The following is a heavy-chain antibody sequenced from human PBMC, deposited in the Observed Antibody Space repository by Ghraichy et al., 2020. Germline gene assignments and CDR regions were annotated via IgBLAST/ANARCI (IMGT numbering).Heavy chain of an antibody. CDR2: INHSGST. J-gene: IGHJ4*02. CDR1: GGSFSGYY. V-gene: IGHV4-34*01. D-gene: IGHD3-10*01. Sequence: SETRSLTCAVYGGSFSGYYWSWIRQPPGKGLEWIGEINHSGSTNYNPSLKSRVTISVDTSKNQFSLKLSSVTAADTAVYYCARGGSWFGELLQREVYFDYWGQGTLVTVSS. CDR3: ARGGSWFGELLQREVYFDY.